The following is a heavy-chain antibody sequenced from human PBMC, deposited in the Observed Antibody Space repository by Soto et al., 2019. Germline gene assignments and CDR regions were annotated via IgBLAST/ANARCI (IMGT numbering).Heavy chain of an antibody. J-gene: IGHJ4*02. CDR2: SYHSGSS. CDR1: GVSINIAGHS. Sequence: TLSLTCTFSGVSINIAGHSCVWVRQSRGTGLEWIGYSYHSGSSYYNPSLQTRVTISVDRSKAQFYRTLTSVTAADTAVEGGARARYSDWFFDQWGRGTQVIASS. V-gene: IGHV4-30-2*06. CDR3: ARARYSDWFFDQ. D-gene: IGHD3-9*01.